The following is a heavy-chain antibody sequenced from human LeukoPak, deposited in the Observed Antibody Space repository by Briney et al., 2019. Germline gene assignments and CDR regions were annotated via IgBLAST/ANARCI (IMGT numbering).Heavy chain of an antibody. J-gene: IGHJ4*02. CDR1: GGSISSYY. CDR3: ARGTYYYDSRGDLLDY. V-gene: IGHV4-59*12. D-gene: IGHD3-22*01. CDR2: IYYSGST. Sequence: PSETLSLTCTVSGGSISSYYWSWIRQPPGKGLEWIGYIYYSGSTNYNPSLKSRVTISVDTSKNQFSLKLSSVTAADTAVYYCARGTYYYDSRGDLLDYWGQGTLVTVSS.